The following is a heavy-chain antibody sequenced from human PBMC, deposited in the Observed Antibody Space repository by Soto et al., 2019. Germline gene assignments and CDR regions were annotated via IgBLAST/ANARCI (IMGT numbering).Heavy chain of an antibody. D-gene: IGHD3-10*01. V-gene: IGHV4-4*07. CDR1: GGSISQYY. CDR2: IYSGGST. Sequence: QVQLQESDPGLVKPSETLSLSCGVSGGSISQYYWSWIRQPAGKGLEWIGRIYSGGSTNYNPSLESRVTMSVDTSKNNFSLKLSSVTAADTAVYDCARGPGGFGDFSLDYWGQGTLVTVSS. CDR3: ARGPGGFGDFSLDY. J-gene: IGHJ4*02.